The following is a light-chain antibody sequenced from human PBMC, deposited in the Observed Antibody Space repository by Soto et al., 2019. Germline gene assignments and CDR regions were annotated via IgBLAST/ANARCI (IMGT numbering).Light chain of an antibody. CDR2: LGS. CDR3: MQNLQTRT. V-gene: IGKV2-28*01. Sequence: DIVVTQSPLSLSVTPGEPASISCRSSQSLLHRSGYYFLDWYLQKPGQSPHVLIYLGSTRASGVPDMFSGRGSGTDFTLEISRVEAEDVGVYYCMQNLQTRTFGQGTKVEIK. CDR1: QSLLHRSGYYF. J-gene: IGKJ1*01.